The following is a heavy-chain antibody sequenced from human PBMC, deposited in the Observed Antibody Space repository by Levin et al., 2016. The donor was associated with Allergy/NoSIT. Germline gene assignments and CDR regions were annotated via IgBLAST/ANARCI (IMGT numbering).Heavy chain of an antibody. V-gene: IGHV1-69*13. CDR3: ARDGRYSSGWYEWADYYMDV. J-gene: IGHJ6*03. D-gene: IGHD6-19*01. CDR1: GGTFSSYA. CDR2: IIPIFGTA. Sequence: SVKVSCKASGGTFSSYAISWVRQAPGQGLEWMGGIIPIFGTANYAQKFQGRVTITADESTSTAYMELSSLRSEDTAVYYCARDGRYSSGWYEWADYYMDVWGKGTTVTVSS.